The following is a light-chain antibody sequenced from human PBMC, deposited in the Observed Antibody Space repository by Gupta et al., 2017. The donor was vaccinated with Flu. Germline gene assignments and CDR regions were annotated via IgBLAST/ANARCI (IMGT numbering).Light chain of an antibody. J-gene: IGKJ4*01. CDR1: QSILSGGGNTS. V-gene: IGKV2D-29*01. Sequence: VTPAQPATIACNSSQSILSGGGNTSLYWYQQRPGQTPQALIEEAFDRLSGVSDRFSGSGSGSEFTLKSRRAEAEDVGVYYCMQSLQRAFTFGGGTRVEIK. CDR3: MQSLQRAFT. CDR2: EAF.